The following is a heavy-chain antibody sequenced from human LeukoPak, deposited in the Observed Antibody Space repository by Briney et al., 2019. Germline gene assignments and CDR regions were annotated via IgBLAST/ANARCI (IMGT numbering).Heavy chain of an antibody. J-gene: IGHJ6*02. V-gene: IGHV4-4*07. CDR2: IYTSGST. CDR3: ARDGAAGLYYYYYGMDV. D-gene: IGHD6-13*01. Sequence: PSETLSLTCTVSGGSISSYYWSWIRQPAGKGLEWIGRIYTSGSTNYNPSLKSRVTMSVDTSKNQFSLKLSSVTAADTAVYYCARDGAAGLYYYYYGMDVWGQGTTVTVSS. CDR1: GGSISSYY.